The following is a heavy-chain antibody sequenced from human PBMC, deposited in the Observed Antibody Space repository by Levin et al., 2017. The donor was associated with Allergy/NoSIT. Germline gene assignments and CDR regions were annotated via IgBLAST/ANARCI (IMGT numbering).Heavy chain of an antibody. V-gene: IGHV3-23*01. J-gene: IGHJ4*02. D-gene: IGHD2/OR15-2a*01. CDR2: ISGSGGST. Sequence: GGSLRLSCAASGFTFSSYAMSWVRQAPGKGLEWVSAISGSGGSTYYADSVKGRFTISRDNSKNTLYLQMNSLRAEDTAVYYCAKDKNPHFTPYYFDYWGQGTLVTVSS. CDR1: GFTFSSYA. CDR3: AKDKNPHFTPYYFDY.